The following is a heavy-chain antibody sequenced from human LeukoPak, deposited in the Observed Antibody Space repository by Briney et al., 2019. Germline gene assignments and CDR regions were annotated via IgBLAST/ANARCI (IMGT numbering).Heavy chain of an antibody. V-gene: IGHV3-21*01. CDR3: ARRPRITIFGVGEDWFDP. CDR1: GFTFSSYS. D-gene: IGHD3-3*01. J-gene: IGHJ5*02. Sequence: GGSLRLSCAASGFTFSSYSMNWVRQAPGKGLEWVSSISSSSSYIYYADSVKGRFTISRDNAKNSLYLQMNSLRAEDTAVYYCARRPRITIFGVGEDWFDPWGQGTLVTVSS. CDR2: ISSSSSYI.